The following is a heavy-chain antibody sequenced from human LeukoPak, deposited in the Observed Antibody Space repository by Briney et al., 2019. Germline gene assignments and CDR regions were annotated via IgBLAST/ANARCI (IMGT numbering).Heavy chain of an antibody. V-gene: IGHV3-53*01. D-gene: IGHD2-15*01. CDR2: IYSGGST. J-gene: IGHJ3*02. CDR3: AREIYCSASSCTGGVFDI. Sequence: GGSLRLSCAASGFTVSSNYMSWVRQAPGKGLEWVSVIYSGGSTYYADSVKGRFTISRDNSKNTQYLQMNSLRVEDTAVYYCAREIYCSASSCTGGVFDIWGQGTMVTVSS. CDR1: GFTVSSNY.